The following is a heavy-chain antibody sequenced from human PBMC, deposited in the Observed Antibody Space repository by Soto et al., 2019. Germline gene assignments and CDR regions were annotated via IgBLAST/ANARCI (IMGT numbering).Heavy chain of an antibody. J-gene: IGHJ5*02. Sequence: QVQLVQSGAEVKKPGASVKVSCKASGYTFTGYYMHWVRQAPGQGLEWMGWINPNSGGTNYAQKIQGRVTMTRDTSISTAYMELSRLRSDDTAVYYCARFFSSSWLNWFDPWGQGTLVTVSS. D-gene: IGHD6-13*01. CDR3: ARFFSSSWLNWFDP. CDR2: INPNSGGT. CDR1: GYTFTGYY. V-gene: IGHV1-2*02.